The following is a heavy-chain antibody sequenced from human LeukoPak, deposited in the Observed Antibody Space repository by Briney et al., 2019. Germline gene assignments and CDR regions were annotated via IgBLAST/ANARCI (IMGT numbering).Heavy chain of an antibody. Sequence: GGSLRLSCAASGFTFSSYEMNWVRQAPAKGLEWVSYISSSGSTIYYADSVKGRFTISRDNAKNSLYLQMNSLRAEDTAVYYCARDKVRFGELRFDYWGQGTLVTVSS. CDR3: ARDKVRFGELRFDY. CDR2: ISSSGSTI. J-gene: IGHJ4*02. V-gene: IGHV3-48*03. CDR1: GFTFSSYE. D-gene: IGHD3-10*01.